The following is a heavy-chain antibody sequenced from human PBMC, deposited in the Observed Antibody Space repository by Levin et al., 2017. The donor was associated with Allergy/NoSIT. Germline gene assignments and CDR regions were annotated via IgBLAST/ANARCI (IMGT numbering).Heavy chain of an antibody. V-gene: IGHV3-23*01. CDR2: ISGSGAST. CDR3: AKEYSTSSVYFDY. J-gene: IGHJ4*02. Sequence: AGGSLRLSCAASGFTFSSYPMNWVRQAPGKGLEWVSEISGSGASTYYADSVKGRFTISRDNSKKTLYLQMNTLRAEDTAVYYCAKEYSTSSVYFDYWGQGALVTVSS. CDR1: GFTFSSYP. D-gene: IGHD6-6*01.